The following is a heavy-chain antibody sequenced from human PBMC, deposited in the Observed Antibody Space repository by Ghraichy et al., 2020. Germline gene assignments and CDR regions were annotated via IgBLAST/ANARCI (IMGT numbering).Heavy chain of an antibody. Sequence: GSLRLSCAASGFTVSSNYMSWVRQAPGKGLEWVSVIYSGGSTYYADSVKGRFTISRDNSKNTLYLQMNSLRAEDTAVYYCASTAGDEGYYFDYWGQGTLVTVSS. CDR1: GFTVSSNY. CDR2: IYSGGST. CDR3: ASTAGDEGYYFDY. J-gene: IGHJ4*02. V-gene: IGHV3-66*01. D-gene: IGHD7-27*01.